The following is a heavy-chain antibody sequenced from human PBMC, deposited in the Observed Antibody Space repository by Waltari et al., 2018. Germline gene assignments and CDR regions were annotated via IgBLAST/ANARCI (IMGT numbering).Heavy chain of an antibody. D-gene: IGHD3-16*01. CDR2: IGLEGDTK. CDR3: GRGGGC. CDR1: GVTFRTSW. V-gene: IGHV3-74*01. J-gene: IGHJ4*02. Sequence: EVQLVESGGGLVPPGGSLRLSCAASGVTFRTSWMTWFRQAPGMGLESVSVIGLEGDTKLYLAAEEGRATTSRESAKNTVDLRRSGLREVDTAVYFWGRGGGCWGQGTLVTGSS.